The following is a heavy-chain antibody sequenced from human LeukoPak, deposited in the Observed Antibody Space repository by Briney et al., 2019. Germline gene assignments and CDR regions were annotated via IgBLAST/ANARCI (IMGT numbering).Heavy chain of an antibody. V-gene: IGHV4-59*01. J-gene: IGHJ5*02. CDR3: ARDVGRPGVHWFDP. D-gene: IGHD3-10*01. Sequence: SETLSLTCTVSGGSISSYYWSWIRQPPGKGLEWIGYIYYSGSTNYNPSLKSRVTISADTSKNQFSLKLSSVTAADTAVYYCARDVGRPGVHWFDPWGQGTLVTVSS. CDR2: IYYSGST. CDR1: GGSISSYY.